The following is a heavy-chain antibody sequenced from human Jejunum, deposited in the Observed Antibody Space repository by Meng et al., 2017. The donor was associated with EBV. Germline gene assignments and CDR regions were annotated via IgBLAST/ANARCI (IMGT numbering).Heavy chain of an antibody. CDR2: IYWDDDK. CDR1: GFSVTASGVA. J-gene: IGHJ4*02. D-gene: IGHD5-24*01. CDR3: AHKGDGFNYAFNY. Sequence: QITLKESGPTLVKPPETPTLTSTFSGFSVTASGVAVGWLRQPPGKALEWLALIYWDDDKRYSPSLKSRLTITKDTSKNQVVLTLTSMDPADTATYYCAHKGDGFNYAFNYWGQGTLVTVSS. V-gene: IGHV2-5*02.